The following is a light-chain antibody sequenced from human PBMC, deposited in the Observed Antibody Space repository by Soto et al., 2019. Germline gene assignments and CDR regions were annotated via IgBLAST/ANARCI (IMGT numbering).Light chain of an antibody. J-gene: IGKJ1*01. CDR1: HSVSSS. Sequence: EVVMTQSPATLSVSPGERATLSCRAIHSVSSSLAWYQQKPGQAPRLLISGASTRAAGIPARFSGSGSGTEFTLTISSLQSEDFAVYYCQYYNTWPWTFGQGTKVDI. CDR2: GAS. CDR3: QYYNTWPWT. V-gene: IGKV3-15*01.